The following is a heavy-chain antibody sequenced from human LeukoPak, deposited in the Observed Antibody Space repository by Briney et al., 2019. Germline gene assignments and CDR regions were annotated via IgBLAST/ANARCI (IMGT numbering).Heavy chain of an antibody. Sequence: PSETLSLTCAVYGGSFSGYYWSWIRQPPGKGLEWIGEINHSGSTNYNPSLKSRVTISVDTSKNQFSLKLSSVTAADTAVYYCARRTWLQLRLDYWGQGTLVTVSS. CDR3: ARRTWLQLRLDY. D-gene: IGHD5-18*01. J-gene: IGHJ4*02. CDR2: INHSGST. V-gene: IGHV4-34*01. CDR1: GGSFSGYY.